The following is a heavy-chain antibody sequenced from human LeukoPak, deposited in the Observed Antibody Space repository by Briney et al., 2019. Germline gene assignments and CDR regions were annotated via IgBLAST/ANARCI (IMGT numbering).Heavy chain of an antibody. J-gene: IGHJ4*02. CDR3: ARDVQAGPGY. CDR1: GFTFSSYW. CDR2: INSDGSRT. D-gene: IGHD6-19*01. Sequence: GVSLRLSCAASGFTFSSYWMHWVRQAPGKGLVWVSRINSDGSRTTYADSVKGRFTISRDNAKNTLHLQMNSLRAEDTAVYYCARDVQAGPGYWGQGTLVTVSS. V-gene: IGHV3-74*01.